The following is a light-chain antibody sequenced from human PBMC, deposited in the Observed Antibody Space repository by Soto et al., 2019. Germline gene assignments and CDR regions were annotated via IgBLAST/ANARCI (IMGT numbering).Light chain of an antibody. CDR3: VSYTTSASYV. Sequence: QSALTQPASVSGSPGQSITISFTGTSSDAGNYIFVSWYRQHPGKAPKLMIYDINNRPSGVSNRFSGSKSGNTASLTISGLQAEDEADYYCVSYTTSASYVFGTGTKVTVL. V-gene: IGLV2-14*01. CDR2: DIN. CDR1: SSDAGNYIF. J-gene: IGLJ1*01.